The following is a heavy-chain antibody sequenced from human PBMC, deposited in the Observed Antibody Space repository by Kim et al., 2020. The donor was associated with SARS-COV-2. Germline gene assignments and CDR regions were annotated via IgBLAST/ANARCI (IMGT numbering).Heavy chain of an antibody. CDR1: GGSLVCSAYT. V-gene: IGHV4-31*03. CDR2: IYYSGST. D-gene: IGHD2-2*01. Sequence: SETLSLTCTVIGGSLVCSAYTWIRLRHHPGNGLERIGYIYYSGSTYYNPSLKSRVTISVATSKNQFSLKLSSVTAADTAVYYCARDKGHRVLFDRMVVVPSVVWAQGTTVTVFS. J-gene: IGHJ6*02. CDR3: ARDKGHRVLFDRMVVVPSVV.